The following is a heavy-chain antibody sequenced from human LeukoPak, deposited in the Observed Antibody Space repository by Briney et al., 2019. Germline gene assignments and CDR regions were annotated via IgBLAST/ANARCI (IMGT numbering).Heavy chain of an antibody. D-gene: IGHD3-10*01. Sequence: SSVKVSCKASGGTFSSCAISWGRQAPGQGLEWVGGVIPIFVTANYVHKIQGRVTISADASTSTDYMELSGVRYEDTAVYYCARVFTMVRGAFDPWGQGTLVTVSS. CDR1: GGTFSSCA. J-gene: IGHJ5*02. CDR2: VIPIFVTA. V-gene: IGHV1-69*13. CDR3: ARVFTMVRGAFDP.